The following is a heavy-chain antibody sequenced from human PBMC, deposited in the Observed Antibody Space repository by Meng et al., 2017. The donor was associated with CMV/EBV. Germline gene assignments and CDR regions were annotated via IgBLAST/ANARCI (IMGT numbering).Heavy chain of an antibody. J-gene: IGHJ6*02. Sequence: GGSLRLSCAASGFTFSSYSMNWVRQAPGKGLEWVSSISSSSSYIYYADSVKGRFTISRDNAKNSLYLQMNSLRAEDTAVYYCARGGKQLVLVPVYYYYGMDVWGQGTTVTVSS. CDR2: ISSSSSYI. V-gene: IGHV3-21*01. CDR3: ARGGKQLVLVPVYYYYGMDV. CDR1: GFTFSSYS. D-gene: IGHD6-13*01.